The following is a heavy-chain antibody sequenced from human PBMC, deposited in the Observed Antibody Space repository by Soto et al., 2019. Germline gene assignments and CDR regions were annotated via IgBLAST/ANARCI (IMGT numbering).Heavy chain of an antibody. CDR3: TLGIRSAETFDI. D-gene: IGHD2-2*01. CDR1: GGTFSTYT. V-gene: IGHV1-69*02. J-gene: IGHJ3*02. Sequence: QVQLVQSGAEVKKPGSSVKVSCKASGGTFSTYTVIWVRQAPGQGLEWMGRIIPMLDITNTAQSFQGRVTRTADKSTSTAYLELSTLRSDDTAIYFCTLGIRSAETFDIWGRGTMVTVSS. CDR2: IIPMLDIT.